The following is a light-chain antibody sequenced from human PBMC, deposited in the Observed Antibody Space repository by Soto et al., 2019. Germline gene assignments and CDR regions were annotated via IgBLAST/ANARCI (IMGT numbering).Light chain of an antibody. Sequence: IQMTQSPSSLSASVGDRVTITCRASQAISNYLAWYQQKPGKVPKLLIYAASTLQSGVPSRFSGSGSGTDFTLTISSLQPEDVATYYCQKCNSSPLTFGGGTKVEIK. CDR1: QAISNY. V-gene: IGKV1-27*01. CDR2: AAS. CDR3: QKCNSSPLT. J-gene: IGKJ4*01.